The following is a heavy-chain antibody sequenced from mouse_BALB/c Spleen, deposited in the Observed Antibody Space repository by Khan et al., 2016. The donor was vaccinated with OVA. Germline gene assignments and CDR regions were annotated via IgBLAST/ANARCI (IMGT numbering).Heavy chain of an antibody. Sequence: VQLQQSGPELMKPGASVNISCKASGYSFTSYYIHWVKQSHGKSLEWIGYIDPFNGDTDYNQKFKGKATLTVDKSSNTAYMHRSSLTSEDSAVYFCARGTFDYWGQGTLVTVSA. J-gene: IGHJ3*01. CDR1: GYSFTSYY. D-gene: IGHD3-3*01. CDR3: ARGTFDY. CDR2: IDPFNGDT. V-gene: IGHV1S135*01.